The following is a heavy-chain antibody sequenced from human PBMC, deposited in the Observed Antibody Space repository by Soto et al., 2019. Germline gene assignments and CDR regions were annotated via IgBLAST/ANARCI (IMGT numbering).Heavy chain of an antibody. D-gene: IGHD5-18*01. CDR3: ASNSYGYIFYDH. CDR1: GDSISSYY. J-gene: IGHJ4*02. V-gene: IGHV4-59*06. Sequence: SETLSLTCAVSGDSISSYYCMWIRQPPGKGLEWIGYIYYSGSTYYNPSLKSRVTISVDTSKNQFSLKLSSVTAADTAVYYCASNSYGYIFYDHWGQGTLVTVSS. CDR2: IYYSGST.